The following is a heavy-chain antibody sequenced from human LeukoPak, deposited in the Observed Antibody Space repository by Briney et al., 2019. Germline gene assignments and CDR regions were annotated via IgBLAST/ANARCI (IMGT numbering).Heavy chain of an antibody. V-gene: IGHV3-21*01. J-gene: IGHJ4*02. Sequence: GRSLRLSCAASGFTFSSYGMHWVRQAPGKGLEWVSSISSGSTYIYYADSVKGRFTISRDNTKNSLYLQMNSLRAEDTAVYYCVRKQYSNSWRQENTFDYWGQGTLVTVSS. D-gene: IGHD6-13*01. CDR2: ISSGSTYI. CDR1: GFTFSSYG. CDR3: VRKQYSNSWRQENTFDY.